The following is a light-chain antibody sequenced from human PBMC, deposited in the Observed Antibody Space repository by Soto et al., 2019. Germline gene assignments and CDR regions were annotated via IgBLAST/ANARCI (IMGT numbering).Light chain of an antibody. V-gene: IGKV3-15*01. CDR3: QQYNNWPPIT. CDR1: QSISYN. J-gene: IGKJ5*01. Sequence: EIVMTQSPATLSVSPGERATLSCRARQSISYNLARYQQKPGQAPRVLIYSASTRATGSPARFSGSGSGTEFTLTISSLQSEDFAVYYCQQYNNWPPITFGQGTRLEIK. CDR2: SAS.